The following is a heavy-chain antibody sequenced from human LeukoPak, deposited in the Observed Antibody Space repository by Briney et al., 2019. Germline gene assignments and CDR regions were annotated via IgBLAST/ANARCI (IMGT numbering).Heavy chain of an antibody. D-gene: IGHD3-22*01. CDR1: GYSFTSYW. J-gene: IGHJ4*02. V-gene: IGHV5-51*01. CDR2: IYPGDSDT. CDR3: ARQNREYSSDTPLDY. Sequence: HGESLKISCKGSGYSFTSYWIGWVRQMPGKGLEWMGIIYPGDSDTRYSPSFQGQVTISADKSISTAYLQWSSLQASDTAMYYCARQNREYSSDTPLDYWGQGTLVTVSS.